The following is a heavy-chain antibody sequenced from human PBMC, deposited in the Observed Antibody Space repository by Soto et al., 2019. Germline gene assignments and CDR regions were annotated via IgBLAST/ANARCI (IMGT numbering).Heavy chain of an antibody. CDR2: IYHSGST. J-gene: IGHJ4*02. CDR3: ASISDYDFWSGANYYFDY. CDR1: GYSISSGYY. V-gene: IGHV4-38-2*01. D-gene: IGHD3-3*01. Sequence: PSETLSLTCAVSGYSISSGYYWGWIRQPPGKGLEWIGSIYHSGSTYYNPSLKSRVTISVDTSKNQFSLKLSSVTAADTAVYYCASISDYDFWSGANYYFDYWGQGTLVTVSS.